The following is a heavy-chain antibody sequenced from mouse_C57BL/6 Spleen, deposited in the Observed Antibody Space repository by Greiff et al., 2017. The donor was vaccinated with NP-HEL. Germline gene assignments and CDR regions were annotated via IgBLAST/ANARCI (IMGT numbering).Heavy chain of an antibody. Sequence: VQLQQSGPELVKPGASVKISCKASGYAFSSSWMNWVKQRPGKGLEWIGRIYPGDGDTNYNGKFKGKATLTADKSSSTAYMQLSSLTSEDSAVYFCASGGIYYDYGAWFAYWGQGTLVTVSA. J-gene: IGHJ3*01. CDR1: GYAFSSSW. CDR3: ASGGIYYDYGAWFAY. V-gene: IGHV1-82*01. D-gene: IGHD2-4*01. CDR2: IYPGDGDT.